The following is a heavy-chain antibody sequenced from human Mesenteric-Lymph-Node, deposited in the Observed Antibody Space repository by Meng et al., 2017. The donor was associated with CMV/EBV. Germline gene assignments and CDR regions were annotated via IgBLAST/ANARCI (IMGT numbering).Heavy chain of an antibody. D-gene: IGHD5-12*01. CDR1: GGSFSGYF. J-gene: IGHJ4*02. CDR2: INDIGSS. CDR3: ARQGGYDSPVGY. V-gene: IGHV4-34*01. Sequence: SETLSLTRAVYGGSFSGYFWTWVRQPPGKSLEWIGEINDIGSSNYNPSLKSRVTISLDTSKNQFSLNLSSVTAADTAVYYCARQGGYDSPVGYWGQGTLVTVSS.